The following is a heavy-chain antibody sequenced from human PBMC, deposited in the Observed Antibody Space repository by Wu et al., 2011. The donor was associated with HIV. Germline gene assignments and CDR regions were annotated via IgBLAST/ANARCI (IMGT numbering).Heavy chain of an antibody. V-gene: IGHV1-18*01. J-gene: IGHJ4*02. CDR1: NYIFTNFG. CDR2: ISPYNGNT. D-gene: IGHD6-19*01. CDR3: VRSTQWLGFDS. Sequence: QVQLEQSGAELKKPGASVKVSCKASNYIFTNFGISWVRQAPGQGLEWMGWISPYNGNTDYTEKLQGRLTLTTGTSTNTAYMDLRSLTSDDTAVYYCVRSTQWLGFDSWGQGTLVTVSS.